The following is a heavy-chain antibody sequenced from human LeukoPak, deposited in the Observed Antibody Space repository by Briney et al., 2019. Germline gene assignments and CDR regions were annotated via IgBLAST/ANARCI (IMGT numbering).Heavy chain of an antibody. Sequence: GGSLRLSCAVSGFTFSSYWMHWVRQAPGKGLVWVSRINSDGSSTSYADSVKGRFTIPRDNAKNTLYLQMNSLRAEDTAVYYCARTSRDHYGDYVPFDYWGQGTLVTVSS. D-gene: IGHD4-17*01. V-gene: IGHV3-74*01. J-gene: IGHJ4*02. CDR3: ARTSRDHYGDYVPFDY. CDR2: INSDGSST. CDR1: GFTFSSYW.